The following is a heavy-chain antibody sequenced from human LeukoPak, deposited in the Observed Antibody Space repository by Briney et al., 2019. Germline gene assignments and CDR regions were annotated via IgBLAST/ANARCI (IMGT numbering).Heavy chain of an antibody. Sequence: GGSLRLSCAASGFTFSSYAMHWVRQAPGKGLEWVAVISYDGGNKYYADSVKGRFTISRDNSKNTLYLQMNSLRAEDTAVYYCARDWRRWLQSLPDYWGQGTLVTVSS. CDR2: ISYDGGNK. V-gene: IGHV3-30-3*01. D-gene: IGHD5-12*01. CDR1: GFTFSSYA. J-gene: IGHJ4*02. CDR3: ARDWRRWLQSLPDY.